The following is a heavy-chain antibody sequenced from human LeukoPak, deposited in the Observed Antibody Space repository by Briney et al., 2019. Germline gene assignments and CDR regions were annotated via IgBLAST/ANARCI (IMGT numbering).Heavy chain of an antibody. CDR2: IKQDGREK. J-gene: IGHJ4*02. Sequence: GGSLRLSCAGSGFIFSSHWMIWVRQAPGKGLEWVANIKQDGREKYYVDSVKGRFTISRDNTKSSMYLEMNSLRAEDTAVYYCVRYRDGEYDFWGQGGLVSESS. D-gene: IGHD4-17*01. CDR1: GFIFSSHW. V-gene: IGHV3-7*01. CDR3: VRYRDGEYDF.